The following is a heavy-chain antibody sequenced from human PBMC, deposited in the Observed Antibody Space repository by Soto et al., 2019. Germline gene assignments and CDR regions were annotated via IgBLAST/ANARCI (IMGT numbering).Heavy chain of an antibody. CDR3: ARYYGDLHPYYFDY. J-gene: IGHJ4*02. D-gene: IGHD4-17*01. CDR2: IYYSGST. CDR1: GGSISSSSYY. V-gene: IGHV4-39*01. Sequence: QLQLQESGPGLVKPSETLSLTCTVSGGSISSSSYYWGWIPQPPGKGLEWIGSIYYSGSTYYNPSLKSRVTISVDTSKNQFSLKLSSVTAADTAVYYCARYYGDLHPYYFDYWGQGTLVTVSS.